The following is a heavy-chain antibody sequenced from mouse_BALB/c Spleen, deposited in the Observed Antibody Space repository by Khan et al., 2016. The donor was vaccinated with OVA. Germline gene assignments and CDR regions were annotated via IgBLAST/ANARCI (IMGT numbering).Heavy chain of an antibody. Sequence: EVELVESGGGLVQPGGSRKLSCAASGFTFSRFGMHWVRQAPEKGLEWVAYISSGSSTIYYADTVKGRFTISRDNPKNTLFLQMTSLRSEDTAFYYCARGSNFDYWGQGTTLTVSS. CDR2: ISSGSSTI. J-gene: IGHJ2*01. CDR3: ARGSNFDY. CDR1: GFTFSRFG. V-gene: IGHV5-17*02.